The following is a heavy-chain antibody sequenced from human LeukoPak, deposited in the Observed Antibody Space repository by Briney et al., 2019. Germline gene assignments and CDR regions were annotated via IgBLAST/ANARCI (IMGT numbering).Heavy chain of an antibody. V-gene: IGHV3-64D*09. CDR2: ISRNGGST. CDR1: GFTFSSFA. D-gene: IGHD3-10*01. CDR3: ARDLYYYGSGSYRDYYGMDV. Sequence: GGSLRLSCSASGFTFSSFAMHWVRQAPGKGLEYVAAISRNGGSTYYADSVKGRFTISRDNSKSTLYLQMSSLRAEDTAVYYCARDLYYYGSGSYRDYYGMDVWGQGTTVTVSS. J-gene: IGHJ6*02.